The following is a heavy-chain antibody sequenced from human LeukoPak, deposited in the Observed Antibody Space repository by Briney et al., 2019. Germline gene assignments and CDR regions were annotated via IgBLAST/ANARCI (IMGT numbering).Heavy chain of an antibody. CDR2: IRYDGSNE. CDR3: ANLARPLDY. D-gene: IGHD6-6*01. J-gene: IGHJ4*02. V-gene: IGHV3-30*02. CDR1: GFTFNSYG. Sequence: SGGSLRLSCVASGFTFNSYGMHWVRQAPGKGLEWVAFIRYDGSNEYVDSVKGRFTISRDNSKNTLYLQMNSLKPEDTAVYYCANLARPLDYWGQGALVTVSS.